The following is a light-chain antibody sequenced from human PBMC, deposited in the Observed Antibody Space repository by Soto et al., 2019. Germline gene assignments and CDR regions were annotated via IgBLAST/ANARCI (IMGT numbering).Light chain of an antibody. J-gene: IGKJ4*01. Sequence: DVQMTQSPSTLSASVGGRVTITCRASQTLSVWLAWYQQKPGQAPNLLIYDVSTLGSGVPSRFSGSGSGTDFTLTIDNLQPDDFATYYCQQYNSDPLTFGGGTKVDI. V-gene: IGKV1-5*01. CDR1: QTLSVW. CDR3: QQYNSDPLT. CDR2: DVS.